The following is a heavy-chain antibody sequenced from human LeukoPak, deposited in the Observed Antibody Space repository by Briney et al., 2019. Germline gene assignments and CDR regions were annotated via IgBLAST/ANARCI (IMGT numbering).Heavy chain of an antibody. D-gene: IGHD3-9*01. CDR3: ARQSRYYDILTGYFDY. Sequence: PSETLSLTCTVSGYSISSGYYWGWIRQPPGKGLEWIGSIYHSGSTYYNPSLKSRVTISVDTSKNQFSLKLSSVTAADTAVYYCARQSRYYDILTGYFDYWGQGTLVTVSS. CDR1: GYSISSGYY. V-gene: IGHV4-38-2*02. J-gene: IGHJ4*02. CDR2: IYHSGST.